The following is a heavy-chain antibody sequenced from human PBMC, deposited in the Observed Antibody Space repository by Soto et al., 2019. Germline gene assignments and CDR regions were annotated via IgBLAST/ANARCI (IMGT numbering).Heavy chain of an antibody. Sequence: GGSLRLSCAASGFTFSDHYMDWVRQAPGKGLEWVGRSRSKAYSYTTEYAASVKGRFTISRDDSKKSLYLQMNSLKTEDTAVYYCVRASSNSWGFDPWGQGTLVTVSS. CDR1: GFTFSDHY. J-gene: IGHJ5*02. V-gene: IGHV3-72*01. CDR3: VRASSNSWGFDP. CDR2: SRSKAYSYTT. D-gene: IGHD2-15*01.